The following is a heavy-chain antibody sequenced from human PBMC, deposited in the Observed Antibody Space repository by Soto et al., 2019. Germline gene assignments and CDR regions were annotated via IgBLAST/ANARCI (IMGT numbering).Heavy chain of an antibody. J-gene: IGHJ6*02. CDR2: ISNDGSIQ. CDR1: GFTFSSYG. CDR3: AKDRRDSSGTCSRCFGMDV. V-gene: IGHV3-30*18. Sequence: QVQLMESGGSVLQPGRSLRLSCAASGFTFSSYGMHWVRQAPGKGLERVTIISNDGSIQYYGDSVKGRFTVSRDNSKNPLFLEMNSLTAEDTATYYCAKDRRDSSGTCSRCFGMDVWGQGTTVTVSS. D-gene: IGHD3-22*01.